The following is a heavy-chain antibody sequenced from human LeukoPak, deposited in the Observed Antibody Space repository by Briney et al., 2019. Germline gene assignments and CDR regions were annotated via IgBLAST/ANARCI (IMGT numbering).Heavy chain of an antibody. Sequence: GGSLRLSCAASGFTFSSFDMHWVRQPTGQGLEWVSTIGTASDTYYPGSVEGRFTLSRDNAKNSLYLQMNSLTAGGTAVYYCARGPPRGKYYFMDVWGKGTTVTVSS. J-gene: IGHJ6*03. D-gene: IGHD1-1*01. CDR2: IGTASDT. CDR3: ARGPPRGKYYFMDV. V-gene: IGHV3-13*01. CDR1: GFTFSSFD.